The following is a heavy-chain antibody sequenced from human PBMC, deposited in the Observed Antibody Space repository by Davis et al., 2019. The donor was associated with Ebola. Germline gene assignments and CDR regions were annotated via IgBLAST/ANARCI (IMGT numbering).Heavy chain of an antibody. D-gene: IGHD4-17*01. J-gene: IGHJ4*02. CDR1: GGPVRSAYNY. Sequence: PGGSLRLSCTVSGGPVRSAYNYWAWIRQAPGKGLEWIGSIHYDGTSHYNPSLETRVTISLDTSKNQISMRLTSLTAADTAVYYCARGLHGDYAFDLWGQGAMVTVSS. CDR2: IHYDGTS. CDR3: ARGLHGDYAFDL. V-gene: IGHV4-39*07.